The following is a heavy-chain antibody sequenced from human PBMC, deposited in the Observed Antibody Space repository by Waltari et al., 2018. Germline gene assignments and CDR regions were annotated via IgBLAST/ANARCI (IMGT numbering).Heavy chain of an antibody. CDR1: ALSLEPHY. J-gene: IGHJ4*02. CDR3: ARAGLGSPSQWLQLLDS. Sequence: EVQLVESGGGLIQPGASLRLYCAASALSLEPHYLNWVRQAPGKGLQWVSVIYAGSGGTFYAEAVKGRFTISRDNSENTLYLDLDRLTPEDTAVYYCARAGLGSPSQWLQLLDSWGRGTLVTVSS. CDR2: IYAGSGGT. V-gene: IGHV3-53*01. D-gene: IGHD5-12*01.